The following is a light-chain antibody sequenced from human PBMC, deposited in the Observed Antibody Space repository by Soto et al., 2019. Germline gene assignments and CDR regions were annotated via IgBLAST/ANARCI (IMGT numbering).Light chain of an antibody. CDR2: DVS. V-gene: IGLV2-14*01. J-gene: IGLJ1*01. CDR1: SSDVGGYNY. Sequence: QSALTQPASVSGSPGQSITISCTGTSSDVGGYNYVSWYQQHPGKAPKLMIYDVSNRPSGVSNRFSGSKSGNTASLTISGLQAEDEADYYRSSYTSSRFYVFGTGTKLTVL. CDR3: SSYTSSRFYV.